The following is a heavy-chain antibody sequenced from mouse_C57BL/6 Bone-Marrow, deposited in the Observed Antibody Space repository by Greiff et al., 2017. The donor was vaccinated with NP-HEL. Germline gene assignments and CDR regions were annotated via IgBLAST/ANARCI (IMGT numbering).Heavy chain of an antibody. J-gene: IGHJ2*01. D-gene: IGHD2-3*01. CDR3: ARDRWLLLRGYFDY. CDR1: GYSFTDYN. V-gene: IGHV1-39*01. CDR2: INPNYGTT. Sequence: EVQLQQSGPELVKPGASVKISCKASGYSFTDYNMNWVKQSNGKSLEWIGVINPNYGTTSYNQKFKGKATLTVDKSSSTAYMQLNSLTSEDAAVYYCARDRWLLLRGYFDYWGQGTTLTVSS.